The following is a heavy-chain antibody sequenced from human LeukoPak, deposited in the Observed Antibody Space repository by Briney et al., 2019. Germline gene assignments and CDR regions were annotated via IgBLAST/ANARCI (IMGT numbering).Heavy chain of an antibody. CDR2: ISSSSSAR. D-gene: IGHD3-3*01. Sequence: GGSLRLSCAASGFTFSNHSMNWVRQVPGKGLEWISYISSSSSARYYAGSVKGRFTISRDDASNSLYLQMNSLRAEDTAIHYCARMSGSRLPGYWGQGALVTVSS. CDR1: GFTFSNHS. J-gene: IGHJ4*02. CDR3: ARMSGSRLPGY. V-gene: IGHV3-48*01.